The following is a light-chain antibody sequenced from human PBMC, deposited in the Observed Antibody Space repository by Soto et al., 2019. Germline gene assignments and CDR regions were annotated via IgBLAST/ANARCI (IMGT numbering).Light chain of an antibody. CDR2: EGN. Sequence: NFMLTQPHSVSESPGKTVTISCTRSSGSIASNYVQWYQQRPGSVPTTVIYEGNQRPSGVPDRFSGSTDGSPNSASLTISRLQTEDEADYCSQSYDSSTLVFGGGTKLTV. CDR1: SGSIASNY. CDR3: QSYDSSTLV. J-gene: IGLJ2*01. V-gene: IGLV6-57*04.